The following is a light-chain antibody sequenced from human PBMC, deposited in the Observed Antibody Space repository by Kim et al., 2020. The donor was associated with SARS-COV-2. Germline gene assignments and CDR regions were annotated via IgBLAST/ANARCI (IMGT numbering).Light chain of an antibody. J-gene: IGKJ4*01. V-gene: IGKV1-39*01. CDR1: QSIGTS. CDR2: AAS. Sequence: IQMTQSPSSLAASVGDRVTIACRASQSIGTSLNWYQQRPGKTPKLLIYAASSLQSGVPSRFSGTGSGTDFTLTISSLQPEDFAFYYCQQSYSTPWLSFGGGTKVDIK. CDR3: QQSYSTPWLS.